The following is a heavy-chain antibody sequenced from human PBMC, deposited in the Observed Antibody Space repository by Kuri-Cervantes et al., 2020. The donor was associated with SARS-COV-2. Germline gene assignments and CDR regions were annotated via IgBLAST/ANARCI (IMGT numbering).Heavy chain of an antibody. J-gene: IGHJ6*02. Sequence: GESLKISCAASGFTFSSYAMHWVRQAPGKGLEWVAVISYDGSNKYYADSVKGRFTISRDNSKNTLYLQMNSLRAEDTAVYYSAKNGYDYYGSGSYYYYYYGMDVWGQGTTVTVSS. D-gene: IGHD3-10*01. CDR1: GFTFSSYA. V-gene: IGHV3-30-3*02. CDR2: ISYDGSNK. CDR3: AKNGYDYYGSGSYYYYYYGMDV.